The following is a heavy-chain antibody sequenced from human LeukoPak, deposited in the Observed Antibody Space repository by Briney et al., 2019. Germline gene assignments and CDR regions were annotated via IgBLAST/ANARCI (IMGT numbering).Heavy chain of an antibody. D-gene: IGHD6-13*01. J-gene: IGHJ4*02. CDR1: GFTFSSYS. Sequence: GGSLRLSCAASGFTFSSYSMNWVRQAPGKGLEWVSYISSSSSTIYYADSVKGRFTISRDNAKNSLYLQINSLRAEDTAVYYCAGTVSSSWGYFDYWGQGTLVTVSS. CDR3: AGTVSSSWGYFDY. CDR2: ISSSSSTI. V-gene: IGHV3-48*01.